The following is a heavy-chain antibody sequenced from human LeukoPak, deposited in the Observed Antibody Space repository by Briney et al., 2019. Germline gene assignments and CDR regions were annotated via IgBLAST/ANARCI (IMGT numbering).Heavy chain of an antibody. J-gene: IGHJ3*02. CDR2: INHSGST. D-gene: IGHD2-15*01. CDR1: GGSFSGYY. V-gene: IGHV4-34*01. Sequence: PSETLSLTCAAYGGSFSGYYWSWIRQPPGKGLEWIGEINHSGSTNYNPSLKSRVTISVDTSKNQFSLKLSSVTAADTAVYYCARAANLYCSGGSCYSSDAFDIWGQGTMVTVSS. CDR3: ARAANLYCSGGSCYSSDAFDI.